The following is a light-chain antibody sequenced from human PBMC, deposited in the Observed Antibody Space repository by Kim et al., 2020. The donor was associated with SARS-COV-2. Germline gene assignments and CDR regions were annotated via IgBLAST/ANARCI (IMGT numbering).Light chain of an antibody. CDR1: QSASSSY. J-gene: IGKJ1*01. V-gene: IGKV3-20*01. Sequence: EIALTQSPGTLSLSPGERATLSCRASQSASSSYLAWYQQKPGQAPRLLIYGASSRATGIPDRFSGGGSGTDFTLTISRLEPEDFAVYYCQQYGSSPWTFRQGTKVDIK. CDR2: GAS. CDR3: QQYGSSPWT.